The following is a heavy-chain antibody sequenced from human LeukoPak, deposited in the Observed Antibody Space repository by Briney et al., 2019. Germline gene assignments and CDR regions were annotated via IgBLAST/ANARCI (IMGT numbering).Heavy chain of an antibody. J-gene: IGHJ2*01. CDR3: AKDIDGYNYGWYFDL. V-gene: IGHV3-15*05. D-gene: IGHD5-24*01. CDR2: IKSKNDGGTT. CDR1: GFTFNSAW. Sequence: GRSLRLSCAASGFTFNSAWMSWVRQAPGKGLEWVGRIKSKNDGGTTDYPAPLKGRFSISRDDSRNTLYLQMNSLRTEDTALYYCAKDIDGYNYGWYFDLWGRGTLVTVSS.